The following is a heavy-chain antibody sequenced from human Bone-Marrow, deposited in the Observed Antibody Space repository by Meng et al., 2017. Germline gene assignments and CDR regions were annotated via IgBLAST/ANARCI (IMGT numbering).Heavy chain of an antibody. Sequence: QVQRVQSGVEVTKPGASVKVSFKASGYTFTSYAMHWVRQAPGQRLEWMGWINAGNGNTKYSQKFQGRVTITRDTSASTAYMELSSLRSEDTAVYYCARGPMVRGYYFDYWGQGTLVTVSS. CDR3: ARGPMVRGYYFDY. J-gene: IGHJ4*02. CDR1: GYTFTSYA. CDR2: INAGNGNT. V-gene: IGHV1-3*01. D-gene: IGHD3-10*01.